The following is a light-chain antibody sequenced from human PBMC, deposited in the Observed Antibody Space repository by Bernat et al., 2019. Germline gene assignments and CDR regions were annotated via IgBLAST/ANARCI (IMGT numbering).Light chain of an antibody. Sequence: DIQMTQSPSSLSASVGDRVTITCRASQSISTYLNWYQQKPGIAPKLLIYAASSLQSGVPSRFRGGGSGTEFTLTISSLQPEDFATYYCQQSSSTLYTFGLGTKLEI. J-gene: IGKJ2*01. CDR3: QQSSSTLYT. CDR1: QSISTY. CDR2: AAS. V-gene: IGKV1-39*01.